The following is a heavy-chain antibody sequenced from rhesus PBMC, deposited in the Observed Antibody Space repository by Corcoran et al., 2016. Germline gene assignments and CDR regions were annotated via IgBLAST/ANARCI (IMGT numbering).Heavy chain of an antibody. CDR2: IYGGSGTT. CDR3: ARLVATTDWYFDL. V-gene: IGHV4-143*01. D-gene: IGHD4-29*01. J-gene: IGHJ2*01. Sequence: QVQLQESGPGVVKPSETLSLTCAVSGGSISGYYLWSWIRQPPGKGLEWIGYIYGGSGTTSYNPSLKNRVTISQATSKNQFSLRLSSVTAADTAVYYCARLVATTDWYFDLWGPGTPLTISS. CDR1: GGSISGYYL.